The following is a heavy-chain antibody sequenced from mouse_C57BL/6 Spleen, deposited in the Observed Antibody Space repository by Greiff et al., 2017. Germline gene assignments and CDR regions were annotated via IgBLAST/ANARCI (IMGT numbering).Heavy chain of an antibody. CDR1: GFTFSDYG. CDR3: ARPNYYGSSYWYFDV. V-gene: IGHV5-17*01. Sequence: EVQRVESGGGLVKPGGSLKLSCAASGFTFSDYGMHWVRQAPEKGLEWVAYISSGSSTIYYADTVKGRFTISRDNAKNTLFLQMTSLRSEDTAMYYCARPNYYGSSYWYFDVWGTGTTVTVSS. CDR2: ISSGSSTI. D-gene: IGHD1-1*01. J-gene: IGHJ1*03.